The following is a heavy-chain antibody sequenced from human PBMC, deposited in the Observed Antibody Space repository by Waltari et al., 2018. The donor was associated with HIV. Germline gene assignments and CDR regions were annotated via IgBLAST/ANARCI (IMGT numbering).Heavy chain of an antibody. J-gene: IGHJ4*02. Sequence: EVQLGESGGGLVQPGGALVIPCAASGFTFSSYWMSWVRQAPGKGLEWVANIKQDGSEKYYVDSVKGRFTISRDNAKNSLYLQMNSLRAEDTAVYYCARDPLVEHRGILDYWGQGTLVTVSS. CDR3: ARDPLVEHRGILDY. D-gene: IGHD1-1*01. CDR1: GFTFSSYW. CDR2: IKQDGSEK. V-gene: IGHV3-7*01.